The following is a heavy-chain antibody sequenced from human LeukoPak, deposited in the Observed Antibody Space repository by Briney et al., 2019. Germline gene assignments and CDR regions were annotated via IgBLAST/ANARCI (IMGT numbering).Heavy chain of an antibody. Sequence: GASVKVSCKASGYTFTDYYMHWVRQAPGQGLEWMGWINPNSGGTYYAQQFQGRVTMTRDTSISTACMELSRLTSDDTAVYYCARESIYYYGSGSYSKTFDYWGQGTLVTVSS. CDR1: GYTFTDYY. CDR3: ARESIYYYGSGSYSKTFDY. D-gene: IGHD3-10*01. CDR2: INPNSGGT. V-gene: IGHV1-2*02. J-gene: IGHJ4*02.